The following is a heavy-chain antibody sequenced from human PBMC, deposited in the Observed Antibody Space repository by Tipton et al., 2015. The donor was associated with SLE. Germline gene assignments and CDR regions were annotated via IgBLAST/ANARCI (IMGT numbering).Heavy chain of an antibody. J-gene: IGHJ6*03. D-gene: IGHD2-2*01. CDR2: IHHSGST. CDR1: GYSISNGFY. CDR3: ARVPAFYHYYMDV. Sequence: TLSLTCTVSGYSISNGFYWGWVRQPPGKGLEWIGSIHHSGSTYYNPSLKSRVTISIDPSKNQFSLKLTSLTAADTAVYYCARVPAFYHYYMDVWGKGTTVTVSS. V-gene: IGHV4-38-2*02.